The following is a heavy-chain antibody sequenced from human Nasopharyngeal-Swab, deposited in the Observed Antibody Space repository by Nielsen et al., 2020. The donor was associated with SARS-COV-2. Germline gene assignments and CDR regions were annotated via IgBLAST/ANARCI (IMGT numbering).Heavy chain of an antibody. CDR1: GFTFSDYY. D-gene: IGHD3-22*01. J-gene: IGHJ3*02. CDR2: ISSSSYT. CDR3: AREIDSRGGDAFDI. Sequence: GESLKISCAASGFTFSDYYMSWIRQAPGKGPEWVSYISSSSYTNYADSVKGRFTISRDNAKNSLYLQMNSLRAEDTAVYYCAREIDSRGGDAFDIWGQGTMVTVSS. V-gene: IGHV3-11*05.